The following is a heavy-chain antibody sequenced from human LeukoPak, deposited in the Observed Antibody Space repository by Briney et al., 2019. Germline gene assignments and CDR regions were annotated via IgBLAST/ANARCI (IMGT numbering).Heavy chain of an antibody. Sequence: PGGSLRLSCAASGFTFSSYSMNWVRQAPGKGLEWVSSISSSSSYIYYADSVKGRFTISRDNAKNSLYLQMNSLRAEDTAVYYCASGFPGRITIFGGGMDVWGKGTTVTVSS. D-gene: IGHD3-3*01. V-gene: IGHV3-21*01. J-gene: IGHJ6*03. CDR3: ASGFPGRITIFGGGMDV. CDR1: GFTFSSYS. CDR2: ISSSSSYI.